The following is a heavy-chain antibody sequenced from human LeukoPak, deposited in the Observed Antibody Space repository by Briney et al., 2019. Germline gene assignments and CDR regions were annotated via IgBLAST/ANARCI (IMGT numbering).Heavy chain of an antibody. CDR3: AREPAGNWFDP. J-gene: IGHJ5*02. CDR1: GFTFSSYW. CDR2: IESNGLT. Sequence: GGSLRLSCEASGFTFSSYWMHWVRQIPGKGLMWVSRIESNGLTLYADSVRDRFTISRDNGKNTLYLQMNSLRAEDTAVYYCAREPAGNWFDPWGQGTLVTVSS. V-gene: IGHV3-74*01.